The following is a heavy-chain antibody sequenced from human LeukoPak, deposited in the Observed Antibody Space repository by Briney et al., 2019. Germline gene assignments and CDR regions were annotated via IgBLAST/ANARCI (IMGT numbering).Heavy chain of an antibody. D-gene: IGHD5-18*01. CDR3: ARDREIRGYSYGPSDY. CDR2: IKQDGSEK. J-gene: IGHJ4*02. Sequence: GGSLRLSCAASEFTFSSYWMSWVRQAPGKGLEWVANIKQDGSEKYYVDSVKGRFTISRDNAKNSLYLQMNSLRAEDTAVYYCARDREIRGYSYGPSDYWGQGTLVTVSS. CDR1: EFTFSSYW. V-gene: IGHV3-7*01.